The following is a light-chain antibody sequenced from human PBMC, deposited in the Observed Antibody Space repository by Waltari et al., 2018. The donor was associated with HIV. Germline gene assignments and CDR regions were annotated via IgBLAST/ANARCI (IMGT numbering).Light chain of an antibody. Sequence: QSALTQPASVSGSPGQSITISCTGTSSDVGAYNHVSWYQQHPGKAPKLMIYDVSNRPAGVSNRFSGSKSGNTASLTISGLQAEDEADYHCSSFTSSGIGVFGGGTKLTVL. J-gene: IGLJ3*02. V-gene: IGLV2-14*03. CDR3: SSFTSSGIGV. CDR1: SSDVGAYNH. CDR2: DVS.